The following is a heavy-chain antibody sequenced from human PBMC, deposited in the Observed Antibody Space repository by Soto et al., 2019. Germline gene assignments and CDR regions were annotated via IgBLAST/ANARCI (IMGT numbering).Heavy chain of an antibody. J-gene: IGHJ3*02. CDR3: ATDRDCSNANCHPFAFDI. CDR2: ISAYNGNT. D-gene: IGHD4-4*01. V-gene: IGHV1-18*01. Sequence: AASVKVSCKASGYTFTSYGISWVRQAPGQGLEWMGWISAYNGNTNYAQKLQGRVTMTTDTSTSTAYMELSSLRSDDTAVYYCATDRDCSNANCHPFAFDIRGQGTMVTVSS. CDR1: GYTFTSYG.